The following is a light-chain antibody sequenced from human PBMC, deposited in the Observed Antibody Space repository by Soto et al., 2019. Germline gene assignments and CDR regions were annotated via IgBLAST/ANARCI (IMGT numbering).Light chain of an antibody. V-gene: IGKV2-28*01. CDR2: LGS. CDR3: MQARSGWT. Sequence: IVMTQSPLSLPVTPGEPASISCRSSQSLLHSDGYNYLDWYLQKPGQSPQLLIYLGSNRASGVPDRFSGSGSGTDFTLKISRVEAEDVGIYSCMQARSGWTFGQGTKVEIK. J-gene: IGKJ1*01. CDR1: QSLLHSDGYNY.